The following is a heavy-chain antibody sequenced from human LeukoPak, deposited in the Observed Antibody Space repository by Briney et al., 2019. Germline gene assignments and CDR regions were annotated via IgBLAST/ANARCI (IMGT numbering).Heavy chain of an antibody. CDR1: GGSISSYY. J-gene: IGHJ5*02. Sequence: SETLSLTCTVSGGSISSYYLSWIRQAPGKGLEWIWLIYYSGSTNYNPSLKSRFTISVDTSKNQFSLKLSSVPAADTAVYYCARHLRQQLDNNWFDPWGQGTLVTVSS. CDR2: IYYSGST. V-gene: IGHV4-59*08. D-gene: IGHD6-13*01. CDR3: ARHLRQQLDNNWFDP.